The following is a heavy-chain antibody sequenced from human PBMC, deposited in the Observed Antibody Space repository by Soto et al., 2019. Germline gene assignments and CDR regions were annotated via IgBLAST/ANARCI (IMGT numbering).Heavy chain of an antibody. CDR3: VRGRAVAGINDAAFGL. CDR1: GYIFSDYY. Sequence: QVQLVQSGAEVQKPGASVKVSCKASGYIFSDYYMHWVRQAPGQGLECMGWINPNSGDTIYAQKFQGRVTVTGDPSISTAYMEVSRLTSDDTAVYYCVRGRAVAGINDAAFGLWGQGTMVTVSS. CDR2: INPNSGDT. V-gene: IGHV1-2*02. J-gene: IGHJ3*01. D-gene: IGHD6-19*01.